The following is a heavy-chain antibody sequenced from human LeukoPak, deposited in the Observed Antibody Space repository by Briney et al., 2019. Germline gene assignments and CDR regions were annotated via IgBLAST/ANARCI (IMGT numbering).Heavy chain of an antibody. V-gene: IGHV3-15*01. CDR1: GFTFSNAW. D-gene: IGHD3-16*02. CDR3: TTDLYVWGSYRYPDY. Sequence: PGGSLRLSCAASGFTFSNAWMSWVRQAPGKGLEWVGRIKSKTDGGTTDYAAPVKGRFTISRDDSKNTLYLQMNSLKTEDTAVYYCTTDLYVWGSYRYPDYWGQGTLVTVSS. J-gene: IGHJ4*02. CDR2: IKSKTDGGTT.